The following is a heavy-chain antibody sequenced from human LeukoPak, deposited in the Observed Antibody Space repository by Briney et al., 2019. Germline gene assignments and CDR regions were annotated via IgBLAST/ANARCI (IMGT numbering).Heavy chain of an antibody. Sequence: PSETLSLTCTVSGGSISGSSYYWGWIRQPPGKGLEWIGSIYYTGSTYYNPSLKSRVTISVDTSKNQSSLQLSSVTAADTAVYYCATYCSSTSCYRRAYDSWGQGTLVTVSS. CDR3: ATYCSSTSCYRRAYDS. D-gene: IGHD2-2*01. CDR2: IYYTGST. V-gene: IGHV4-39*01. CDR1: GGSISGSSYY. J-gene: IGHJ4*02.